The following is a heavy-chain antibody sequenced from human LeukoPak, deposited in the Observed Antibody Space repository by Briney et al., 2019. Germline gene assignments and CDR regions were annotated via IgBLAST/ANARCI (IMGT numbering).Heavy chain of an antibody. CDR2: IIPILGIA. J-gene: IGHJ6*02. Sequence: GASVKVSCKASGGTFSSYAISWVRQAPGQGLEWMGRIIPILGIANYAQKFQGRVTITADKSTSTAYMELSSLRSEDTAVYYCARDGGVDTLMRSLYYGMDVWGQGATVTVSS. D-gene: IGHD5-18*01. CDR1: GGTFSSYA. CDR3: ARDGGVDTLMRSLYYGMDV. V-gene: IGHV1-69*04.